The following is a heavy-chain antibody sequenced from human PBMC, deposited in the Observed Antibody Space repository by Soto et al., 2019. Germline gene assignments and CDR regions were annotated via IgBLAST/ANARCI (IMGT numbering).Heavy chain of an antibody. D-gene: IGHD3-10*01. J-gene: IGHJ5*02. CDR2: IYYSGST. CDR3: ARDEYYYVSGRSYNWFDP. Sequence: SETLSLTCTVSGGSISSGDYYWSWIRQPPGKGLEWIGYIYYSGSTYYNPSLKSRVTISVDTSKNQFSLKLSSVTAADTAVYYCARDEYYYVSGRSYNWFDPWGQGTLVTVSS. CDR1: GGSISSGDYY. V-gene: IGHV4-30-4*01.